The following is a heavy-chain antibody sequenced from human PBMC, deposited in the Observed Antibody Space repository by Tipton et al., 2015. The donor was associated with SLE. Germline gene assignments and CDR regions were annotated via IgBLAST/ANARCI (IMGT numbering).Heavy chain of an antibody. CDR3: ARALTSNWYFDL. J-gene: IGHJ2*01. CDR2: LHYSGST. V-gene: IGHV4-59*01. Sequence: TLSLTCTVSGGSISSYYWSWIRQPPGKGLEWIGYLHYSGSTTYNPSLKSRVTISVDTSKNQFSLKLSSVTAADTAVYYCARALTSNWYFDLWGRGTLVTVSS. D-gene: IGHD2/OR15-2a*01. CDR1: GGSISSYY.